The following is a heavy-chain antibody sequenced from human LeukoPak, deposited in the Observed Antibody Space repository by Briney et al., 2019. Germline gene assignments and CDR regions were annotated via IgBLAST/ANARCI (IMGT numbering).Heavy chain of an antibody. J-gene: IGHJ4*02. D-gene: IGHD3-9*01. CDR3: AREGAGGILTGYSEGGYFDY. CDR2: ISSSGSTI. Sequence: GSLRLSCAASGFTFSDYYMSWIRQAPGKGLEWVSYISSSGSTIYYADSVKGRFTISRDNAENSLYLQMNSLRAEDTAVYYCAREGAGGILTGYSEGGYFDYWGQGTLVTVSS. V-gene: IGHV3-11*01. CDR1: GFTFSDYY.